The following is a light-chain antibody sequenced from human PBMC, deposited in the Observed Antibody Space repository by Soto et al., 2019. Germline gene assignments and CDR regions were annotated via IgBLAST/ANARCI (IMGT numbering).Light chain of an antibody. CDR1: SSDVGSYNL. V-gene: IGLV2-23*02. CDR2: EVT. J-gene: IGLJ1*01. Sequence: QSALTQPASVSGSPGQSITISCTGTSSDVGSYNLVSWYQQHPGKAPKLMISEVTKRPSGVSNRFSGSKSGNTASLTISGLQAEDETDYYCCSYARTSTYYVFGTGTKLTVL. CDR3: CSYARTSTYYV.